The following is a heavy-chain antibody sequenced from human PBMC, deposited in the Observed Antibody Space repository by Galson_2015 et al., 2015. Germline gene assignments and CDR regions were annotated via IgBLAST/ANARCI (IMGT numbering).Heavy chain of an antibody. CDR2: IYHSGST. Sequence: SETLSLTCAVSGGSISSSNWWSWVRQPPGKGLEWIGEIYHSGSTNYNPSLKSRVTISVDKSKNQFSLKLSSVTAADTAVYYCARDPYHGSGSYVYWGQGTLVTVSS. CDR1: GGSISSSNW. V-gene: IGHV4-4*02. D-gene: IGHD3-10*01. J-gene: IGHJ4*02. CDR3: ARDPYHGSGSYVY.